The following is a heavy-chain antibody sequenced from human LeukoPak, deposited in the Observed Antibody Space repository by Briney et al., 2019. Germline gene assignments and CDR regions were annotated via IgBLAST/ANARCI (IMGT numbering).Heavy chain of an antibody. CDR3: ARSLSQWGRGRFDY. J-gene: IGHJ4*02. V-gene: IGHV4-59*08. D-gene: IGHD1-26*01. CDR1: GGSISSYY. Sequence: PSETLSLTCTVSGGSISSYYWSWIRQPPGKGLEWIGYIYYSGSTNYNPSLKSRVTISVDTSKNQFSLKLSSVTAADTAVYYCARSLSQWGRGRFDYWGQGTLVTVPS. CDR2: IYYSGST.